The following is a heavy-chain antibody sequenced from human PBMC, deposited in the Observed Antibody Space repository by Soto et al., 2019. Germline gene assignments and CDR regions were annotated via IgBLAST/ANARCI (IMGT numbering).Heavy chain of an antibody. Sequence: EMHLVESGGGLVKPGGSLRLSCAASGFTFSTYSMNWVRQAPGKGLEWVSSISGSGNYTHYADFLRGRFTISRDNAKTSLYLQMNSLRAEDTAVYYCARDRGYDAHDYYYNAMDVWGQGTTVTVSS. D-gene: IGHD2-15*01. CDR1: GFTFSTYS. J-gene: IGHJ6*02. CDR3: ARDRGYDAHDYYYNAMDV. V-gene: IGHV3-21*01. CDR2: ISGSGNYT.